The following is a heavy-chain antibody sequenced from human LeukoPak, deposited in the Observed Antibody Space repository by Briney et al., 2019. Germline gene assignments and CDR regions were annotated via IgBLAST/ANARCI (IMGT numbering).Heavy chain of an antibody. CDR2: INPNSGGT. Sequence: GASVKASCKASGYTFTGYYMHWVRQAPGQGLEWMGWINPNSGGTNYAQKFQGRVTMTRDTSISTAYMELSRLRSDDTAVYYCATDVEMATIGTRYFDYWGQGTLVTVPS. CDR3: ATDVEMATIGTRYFDY. J-gene: IGHJ4*02. CDR1: GYTFTGYY. V-gene: IGHV1-2*02. D-gene: IGHD5-24*01.